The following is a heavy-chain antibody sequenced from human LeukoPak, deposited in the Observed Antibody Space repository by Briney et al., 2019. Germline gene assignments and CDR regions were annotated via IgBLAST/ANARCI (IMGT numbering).Heavy chain of an antibody. CDR2: IYYSGST. V-gene: IGHV4-59*01. Sequence: SETLSLTCTVSGGSISSYYWSWIRQPPGKGLEWIGYIYYSGSTNYNPSLKSRVTISVDTSKNQFSLKPSSVTAADTAVYYCAREASGGSSLDYWGQGTLVTVSS. J-gene: IGHJ4*02. CDR1: GGSISSYY. CDR3: AREASGGSSLDY. D-gene: IGHD2-15*01.